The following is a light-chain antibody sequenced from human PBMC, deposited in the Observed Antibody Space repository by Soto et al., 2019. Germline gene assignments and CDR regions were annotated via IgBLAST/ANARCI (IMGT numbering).Light chain of an antibody. V-gene: IGKV3-20*01. Sequence: EIVLPQSPGTLSLSPGEGATLSCRASQSIGGNFLAWYQQRRGQAPRLLIHGASNRATGIPDRFSGSGSGTDFSLTITRLEPEDFAVYYCQQYGGSPRTFGQGTKVEVK. CDR2: GAS. CDR1: QSIGGNF. J-gene: IGKJ1*01. CDR3: QQYGGSPRT.